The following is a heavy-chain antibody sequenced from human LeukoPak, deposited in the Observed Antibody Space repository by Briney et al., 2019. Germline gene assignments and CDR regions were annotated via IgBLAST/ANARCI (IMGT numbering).Heavy chain of an antibody. CDR1: GFTFSRYS. D-gene: IGHD2-21*02. Sequence: PGGSLRLSCAASGFTFSRYSMSWVRQAPGKGLEWVSSISGGSTYYADSRKGRFTISRDNSKNTLHLQMNSLRAEDTAVYYCKKDPPYCGGDCYSPRRDYWGQGTLVTVSS. CDR3: KKDPPYCGGDCYSPRRDY. J-gene: IGHJ4*02. V-gene: IGHV3-38-3*01. CDR2: ISGGST.